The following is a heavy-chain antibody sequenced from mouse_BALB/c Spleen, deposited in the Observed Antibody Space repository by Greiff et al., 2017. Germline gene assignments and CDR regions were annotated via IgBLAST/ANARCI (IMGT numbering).Heavy chain of an antibody. CDR3: AREDYGYGY. V-gene: IGHV5-4*02. D-gene: IGHD1-2*01. J-gene: IGHJ2*01. Sequence: EVKVEESGGGLVKPGGSLKLSCAASGFTFSDYYMYWVRQTPEKRLEWVATISDGGSYTYYPDSVKGRFTISRDNAKNNLYLQMSSLKSEDTAMYYCAREDYGYGYWGQGTTLTVSS. CDR1: GFTFSDYY. CDR2: ISDGGSYT.